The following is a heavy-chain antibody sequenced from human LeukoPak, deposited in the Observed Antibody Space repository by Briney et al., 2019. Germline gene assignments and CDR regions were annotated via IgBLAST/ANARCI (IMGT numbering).Heavy chain of an antibody. CDR3: AREDYSSGNPTIDH. J-gene: IGHJ4*02. D-gene: IGHD3-10*01. V-gene: IGHV3-21*01. CDR2: ISMSSSYM. CDR1: GFRFSGYV. Sequence: GGSLRLSCVASGFRFSGYVMKWVRQAPGKGLEWISTISMSSSYMYYADSVRGRFTISRDNAKNSLYLQMTSLRAEDAAVYYCAREDYSSGNPTIDHWGQGTLVTVSS.